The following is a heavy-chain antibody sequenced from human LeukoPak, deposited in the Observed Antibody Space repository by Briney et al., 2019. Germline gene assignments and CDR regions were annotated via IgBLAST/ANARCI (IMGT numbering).Heavy chain of an antibody. CDR1: GESISGFY. Sequence: PSETLSLTCTVSGESISGFYWTWIRQPPGKGLEWIGYIYYSGSTYYNPSLKSRVTISVDTSKNQFSLKLSSVTAADTAVYYCARGVVIAPQTFDYWGQGTLVTVSS. CDR2: IYYSGST. CDR3: ARGVVIAPQTFDY. V-gene: IGHV4-59*01. J-gene: IGHJ4*02. D-gene: IGHD2-21*01.